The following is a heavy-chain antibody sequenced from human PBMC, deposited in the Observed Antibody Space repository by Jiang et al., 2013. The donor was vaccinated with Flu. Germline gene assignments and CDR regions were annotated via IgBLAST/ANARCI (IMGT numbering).Heavy chain of an antibody. CDR2: INTNTGNP. Sequence: QSGSELKKPGASVKLSCKASGYTFTSYALNWVRQAPGQGLEWMGWINTNTGNPTYAQGFTGRFVFSLDTSVSTAYLQISSLKAEDTAVYYCARDNDFWSGHRRRDFDYWGQGTLITVSS. CDR1: GYTFTSYA. J-gene: IGHJ4*02. CDR3: ARDNDFWSGHRRRDFDY. V-gene: IGHV7-4-1*02. D-gene: IGHD3-3*01.